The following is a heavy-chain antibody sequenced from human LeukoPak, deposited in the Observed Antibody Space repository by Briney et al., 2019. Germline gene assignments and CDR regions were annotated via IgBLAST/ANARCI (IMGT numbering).Heavy chain of an antibody. CDR1: GYTFTSYA. J-gene: IGHJ6*02. CDR3: ARSGSYSYYYGMDV. D-gene: IGHD1-26*01. CDR2: INTNTGNP. Sequence: ASVTVSCKASGYTFTSYAMNWVRQAPGQGLEWMGWINTNTGNPTYAQGCTGRFVFSLDTSVSTAYLQISSLKAEDTAVYYCARSGSYSYYYGMDVWGQGTTVTVSS. V-gene: IGHV7-4-1*02.